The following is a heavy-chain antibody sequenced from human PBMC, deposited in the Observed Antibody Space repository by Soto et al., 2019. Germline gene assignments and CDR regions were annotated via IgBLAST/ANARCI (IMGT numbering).Heavy chain of an antibody. CDR2: ISGSGGST. J-gene: IGHJ3*02. CDR1: GFTFSSYA. V-gene: IGHV3-23*01. Sequence: GGSLRLSCAASGFTFSSYAMSWVRQAPGKGLEWVSAISGSGGSTYYADSVKGRFTISRDNSKDTLYLQLNRLRAEDTAASSCAKGRHSCDSSGYYFYDAFDIWCQGTMV. CDR3: AKGRHSCDSSGYYFYDAFDI. D-gene: IGHD3-22*01.